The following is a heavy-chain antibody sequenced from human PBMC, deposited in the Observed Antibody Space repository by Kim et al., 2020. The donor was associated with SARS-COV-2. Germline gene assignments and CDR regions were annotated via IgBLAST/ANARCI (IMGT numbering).Heavy chain of an antibody. J-gene: IGHJ3*02. D-gene: IGHD4-17*01. V-gene: IGHV3-48*03. CDR3: AHYGDDNPGDAFDI. CDR1: GFTFSSYE. Sequence: GGSLRLSCAASGFTFSSYEMHWVRQAPGKGLEWVSYISSGGSTIYYADSVKGRFTISRDNAKNSLYLQMNSLRAEDTAVYYCAHYGDDNPGDAFDIWGQGTMGTVSS. CDR2: ISSGGSTI.